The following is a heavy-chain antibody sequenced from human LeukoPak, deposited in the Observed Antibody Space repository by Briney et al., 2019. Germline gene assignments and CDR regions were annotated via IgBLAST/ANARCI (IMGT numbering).Heavy chain of an antibody. D-gene: IGHD5-18*01. J-gene: IGHJ4*02. Sequence: GGSLRLSCAASGFSFSSYGMHWVRQAPRKGLEWVAVIWYDGTNKYYADSVKGRFTISRDNSKNTLYLQMNSLRAEDTAVYYCARDQRGFSYSKYYFDYWGQGTLVTVSS. V-gene: IGHV3-33*01. CDR3: ARDQRGFSYSKYYFDY. CDR2: IWYDGTNK. CDR1: GFSFSSYG.